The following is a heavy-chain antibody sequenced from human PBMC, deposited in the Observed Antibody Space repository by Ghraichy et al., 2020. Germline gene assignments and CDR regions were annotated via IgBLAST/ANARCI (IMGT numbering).Heavy chain of an antibody. V-gene: IGHV3-7*01. Sequence: LSLTCAASGFNFSIYWMTWVRQAPGKGLEWVANIKHDGSEKHYVDSVMGRFTMSRDNAKNSLFLQMNSLRAEDTAVYYCARGAWSAFDVWGQGTMVTVSS. CDR2: IKHDGSEK. J-gene: IGHJ3*01. CDR3: ARGAWSAFDV. CDR1: GFNFSIYW. D-gene: IGHD1-1*01.